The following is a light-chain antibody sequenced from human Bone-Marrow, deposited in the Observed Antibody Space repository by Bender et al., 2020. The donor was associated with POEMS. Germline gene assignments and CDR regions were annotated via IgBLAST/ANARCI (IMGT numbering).Light chain of an antibody. J-gene: IGLJ1*01. V-gene: IGLV2-8*01. CDR3: CSYSGSNNSYV. Sequence: QSALTQPASVSGSPGQSITISCTGATGYLGLVSWYQQHPGKAPKLMIYDVTKRPSGVPDRFSGSKSGNTASLTVSGLQAEDEAEYYCCSYSGSNNSYVFGTGTKVSVL. CDR1: TGYLGL. CDR2: DVT.